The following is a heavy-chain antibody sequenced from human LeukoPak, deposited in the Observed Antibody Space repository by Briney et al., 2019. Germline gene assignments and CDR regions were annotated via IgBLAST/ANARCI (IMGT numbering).Heavy chain of an antibody. Sequence: GGSLRLSCAASGFTFSGYAIHWVRQAPGKGLEWVAVISSDGRDKHHADSVKGRFTISRDNAKDMLYLQMDSLRVEDTAIYYCARGPSVLGAIDNWGQGTLVAVSS. D-gene: IGHD3-10*01. CDR1: GFTFSGYA. CDR3: ARGPSVLGAIDN. CDR2: ISSDGRDK. J-gene: IGHJ4*02. V-gene: IGHV3-30*03.